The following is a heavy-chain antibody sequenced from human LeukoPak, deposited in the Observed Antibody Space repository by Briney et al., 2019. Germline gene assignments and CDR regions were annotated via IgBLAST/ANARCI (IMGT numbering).Heavy chain of an antibody. J-gene: IGHJ4*02. CDR1: GFTFSSSG. D-gene: IGHD2-21*01. V-gene: IGHV3-48*01. CDR3: GKDFLIHPL. Sequence: GGSLRLSCTASGFTFSSSGMNWVRQAPGKGLEWVSFIGTNSRTTYYGDSVKGRFTISRDNAKNSLYLQMDSLRAEDRAVYSCGKDFLIHPLWGQGTLVTVSS. CDR2: IGTNSRTT.